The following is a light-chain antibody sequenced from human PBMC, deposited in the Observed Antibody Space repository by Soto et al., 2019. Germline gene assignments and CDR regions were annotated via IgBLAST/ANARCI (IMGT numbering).Light chain of an antibody. Sequence: QTVLTQPASVSGSPGQSITISCTGTSSDVGGYNYVSWYRQHPGKAPKLMIYDVSNRPSGVSNRFSGSKSGNTASLTISGLQAEDEADYYCSSYTTSSTLVFGGGTKLTVL. CDR3: SSYTTSSTLV. J-gene: IGLJ2*01. V-gene: IGLV2-14*01. CDR1: SSDVGGYNY. CDR2: DVS.